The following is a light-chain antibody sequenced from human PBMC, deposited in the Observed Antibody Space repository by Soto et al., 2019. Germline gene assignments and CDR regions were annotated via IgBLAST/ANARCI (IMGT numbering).Light chain of an antibody. Sequence: QSALTQPRSVSGSHAQSVTISCTRTSSDVDNYNNVSWYQQHPGKAPKLLIYDVNKRPSGVPYRFSGSKSGNTASLTISGLQAGEEADYFCCSYAGTDTRVFGTRTKLTVL. CDR1: SSDVDNYNN. CDR2: DVN. J-gene: IGLJ1*01. V-gene: IGLV2-11*01. CDR3: CSYAGTDTRV.